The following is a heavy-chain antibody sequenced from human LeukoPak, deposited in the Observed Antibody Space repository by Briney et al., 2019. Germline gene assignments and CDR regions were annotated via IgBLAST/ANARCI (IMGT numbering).Heavy chain of an antibody. V-gene: IGHV4-59*01. Sequence: SETLSLTCTVSGGSISSYYWSWIRQPPGKGLEWIGYIYYSGSTNYNPSLKSRVTISVDTSKNQFSLKLSSVTAADTAVYYCARRRIAVAHFDYWGQGTLVTVSS. CDR3: ARRRIAVAHFDY. D-gene: IGHD6-19*01. CDR1: GGSISSYY. J-gene: IGHJ4*02. CDR2: IYYSGST.